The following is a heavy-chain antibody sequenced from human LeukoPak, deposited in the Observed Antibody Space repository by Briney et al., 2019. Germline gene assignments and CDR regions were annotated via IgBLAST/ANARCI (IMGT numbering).Heavy chain of an antibody. Sequence: PGRSLGLSCAASGFSFSSYAMHWVRQAPGKGLEWVAVISYDGSNKYYTDSVKGRVTVSRDHSKNTLNLQMNSLRAEDTALYYCARESLSGWYDQWGQGTLVTVSS. CDR2: ISYDGSNK. V-gene: IGHV3-30-3*01. D-gene: IGHD6-19*01. CDR3: ARESLSGWYDQ. CDR1: GFSFSSYA. J-gene: IGHJ5*02.